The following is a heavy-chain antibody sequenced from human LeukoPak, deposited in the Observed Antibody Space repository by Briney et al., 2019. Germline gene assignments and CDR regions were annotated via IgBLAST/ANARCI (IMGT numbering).Heavy chain of an antibody. CDR3: ARKLGVGGTSFFDY. CDR2: ISGSGGST. D-gene: IGHD1-26*01. CDR1: GFTFSSYA. J-gene: IGHJ4*02. Sequence: GGSLRLSCAASGFTFSSYAMSWVRQRPGKGLEWVSAISGSGGSTYYADSVKGRFTISGDNSKNTLYVQMNSLRAEDTAVYYCARKLGVGGTSFFDYWGQGTLVTVSS. V-gene: IGHV3-23*01.